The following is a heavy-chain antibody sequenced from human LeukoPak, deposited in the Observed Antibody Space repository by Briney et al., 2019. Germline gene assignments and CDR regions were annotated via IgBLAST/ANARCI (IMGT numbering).Heavy chain of an antibody. J-gene: IGHJ6*03. V-gene: IGHV6-1*01. CDR2: TYYRSQWYY. CDR3: AQSYSVSVGLDSYYYFYVDL. D-gene: IGHD5/OR15-5a*01. CDR1: GDSVSSNSAA. Sequence: SQTLSLTCAISGDSVSSNSAAWNWIRQSPSRGLEWLGRTYYRSQWYYDYATSVKGRITINPDTSKNQFSLQLSSVTSEDTAVYYCAQSYSVSVGLDSYYYFYVDLWGKGATISLSS.